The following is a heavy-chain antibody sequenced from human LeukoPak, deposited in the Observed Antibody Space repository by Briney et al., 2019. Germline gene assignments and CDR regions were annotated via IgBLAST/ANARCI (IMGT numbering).Heavy chain of an antibody. CDR2: IYYSGST. CDR3: ARRDGRELPDDY. D-gene: IGHD1-26*01. V-gene: IGHV4-59*08. Sequence: SETLSLTCTVSGGSISYYYWSWIRQPPGKGLEWIGCIYYSGSTNYNPSLKSRVTISVDTSKNQFSLKLSSVTAADTAVYYCARRDGRELPDDYWGQGTLVTVSS. CDR1: GGSISYYY. J-gene: IGHJ4*02.